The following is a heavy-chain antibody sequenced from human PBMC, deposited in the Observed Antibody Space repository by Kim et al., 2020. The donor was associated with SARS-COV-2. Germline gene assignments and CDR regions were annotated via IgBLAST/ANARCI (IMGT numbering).Heavy chain of an antibody. Sequence: WGSLRLSCAASRFTFSSYAMSWVRQAPGKGLEWVSAISAGGVSTYYADSVKGRFTISRDNSKNTLYLQMNSVRAEDTAVYYCAKDMGYCSSTRCPIDYWGQGTLVTVSS. CDR2: ISAGGVST. V-gene: IGHV3-23*01. J-gene: IGHJ4*02. D-gene: IGHD2-2*01. CDR3: AKDMGYCSSTRCPIDY. CDR1: RFTFSSYA.